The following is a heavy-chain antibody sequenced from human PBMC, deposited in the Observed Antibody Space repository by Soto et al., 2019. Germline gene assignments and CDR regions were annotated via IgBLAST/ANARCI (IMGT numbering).Heavy chain of an antibody. CDR2: TYYRSKWYN. CDR1: GDSVSSNSAA. Sequence: QVQLQQSGPGLVKPSQTLSLTCAISGDSVSSNSAAWNWIRQSPSRGLEWLGRTYYRSKWYNDYAVSVKSRITINPDTSKNQFSLQLNSVTPEDTAVYYCARDRSTCSGGSCYSPYYYYGMDVWGQGTTVTVSS. CDR3: ARDRSTCSGGSCYSPYYYYGMDV. J-gene: IGHJ6*02. V-gene: IGHV6-1*01. D-gene: IGHD2-15*01.